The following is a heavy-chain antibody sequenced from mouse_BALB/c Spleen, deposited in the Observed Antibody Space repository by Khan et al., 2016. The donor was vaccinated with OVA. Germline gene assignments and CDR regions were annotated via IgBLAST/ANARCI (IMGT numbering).Heavy chain of an antibody. Sequence: EVQLQESGPSLVKPSQTLSLTCSVTGDSITSGYWSWIRKFPGNKLEYMGYMIYTGYTYYNPSLKSRISITRHTSQNQYYLQLNSVTTEDTATYDCARSTYRYASVYWGQGTLVTVSA. CDR3: ARSTYRYASVY. V-gene: IGHV3-8*02. CDR2: MIYTGYT. D-gene: IGHD2-14*01. CDR1: GDSITSGY. J-gene: IGHJ3*01.